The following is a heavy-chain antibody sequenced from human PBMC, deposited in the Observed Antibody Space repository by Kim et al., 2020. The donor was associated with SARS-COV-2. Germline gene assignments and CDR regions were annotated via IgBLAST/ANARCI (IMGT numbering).Heavy chain of an antibody. CDR3: ATQLNTVVVITSGLGY. J-gene: IGHJ4*02. CDR1: GYTLTELS. Sequence: ASVKVSCKVSGYTLTELSMHWVRQAPGKGLEWMGGFDPEDGETIYAQKFQGRVTMTEDTSTDTAYMELSSLRSEDTAVYYCATQLNTVVVITSGLGYWGQGTLVTVSS. D-gene: IGHD3-22*01. CDR2: FDPEDGET. V-gene: IGHV1-24*01.